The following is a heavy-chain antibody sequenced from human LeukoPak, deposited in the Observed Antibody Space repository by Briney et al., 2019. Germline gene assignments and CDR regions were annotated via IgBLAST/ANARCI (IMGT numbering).Heavy chain of an antibody. V-gene: IGHV3-21*01. Sequence: PGGSLRLSCVASGFTFSTYSMNWVRQAPGKGLEWVSSVSSSSSYIYYADSLKGRFTISRDNAKNSLYLQMNSLRAEDTAVYYCARKKDYDSSFDYWGQGTLVTVSS. CDR3: ARKKDYDSSFDY. D-gene: IGHD3-22*01. CDR2: VSSSSSYI. J-gene: IGHJ4*02. CDR1: GFTFSTYS.